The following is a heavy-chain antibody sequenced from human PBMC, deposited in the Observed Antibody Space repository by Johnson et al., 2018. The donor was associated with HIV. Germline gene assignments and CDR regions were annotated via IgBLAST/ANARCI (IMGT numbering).Heavy chain of an antibody. CDR2: IKSKTDGGTT. V-gene: IGHV3-15*01. D-gene: IGHD3-22*01. J-gene: IGHJ3*02. CDR3: TTGSSGSNAFDI. Sequence: VQLVESGGGVVQPGRSLRLSCAASGFTFSNAWMSWVRQAPGKGLEWVGRIKSKTDGGTTDYAATVKGRFTISRDDSKNTLYLHMSSLKTEDTAVYYCTTGSSGSNAFDIWGQGTMVTVSS. CDR1: GFTFSNAW.